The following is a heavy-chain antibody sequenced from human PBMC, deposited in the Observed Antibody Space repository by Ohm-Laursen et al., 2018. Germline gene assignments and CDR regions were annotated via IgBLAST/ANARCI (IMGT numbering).Heavy chain of an antibody. D-gene: IGHD1-26*01. CDR1: GFTVSSNY. Sequence: SLRLSCAASGFTVSSNYMSWVRQAPGKGLEWVSGIRGSGSRTYYADSVKGRFTISRDNSKNTLYLQMNSLRAEDTAVYYCARDFSEKWEVAQSLGQGTLVTVSS. V-gene: IGHV3-23*01. CDR2: IRGSGSRT. J-gene: IGHJ5*02. CDR3: ARDFSEKWEVAQS.